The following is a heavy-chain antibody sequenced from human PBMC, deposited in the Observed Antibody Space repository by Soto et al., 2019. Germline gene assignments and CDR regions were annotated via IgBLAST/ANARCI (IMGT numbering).Heavy chain of an antibody. Sequence: ASVKASCKASGYTFTRYGISWVRQAPGQGLEWMGWISAYNGNTNYAQKLQGRVTMTTDTSTSTAYMELRSLRSDDTAVYYCARDTLQIIAPAGTVLRWFDAWGQWILVTVSS. CDR3: ARDTLQIIAPAGTVLRWFDA. CDR1: GYTFTRYG. D-gene: IGHD6-13*01. J-gene: IGHJ5*02. V-gene: IGHV1-18*01. CDR2: ISAYNGNT.